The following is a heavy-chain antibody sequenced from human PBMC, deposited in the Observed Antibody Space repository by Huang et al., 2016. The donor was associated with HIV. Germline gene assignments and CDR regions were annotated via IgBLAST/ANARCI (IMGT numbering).Heavy chain of an antibody. V-gene: IGHV3-21*01. CDR1: GFSLDSFN. D-gene: IGHD6-13*01. J-gene: IGHJ4*02. Sequence: EVQLVDSGGGLVKPGGSLRLSCAASGFSLDSFNMFWVRQTPAKGLQWVASISPSSSFIYYADSVKGRFSISRDNAKNSLYLQMNSLRGEDTAVYYCVKDRGQQLSPFDSWGQGTLVTVSS. CDR3: VKDRGQQLSPFDS. CDR2: ISPSSSFI.